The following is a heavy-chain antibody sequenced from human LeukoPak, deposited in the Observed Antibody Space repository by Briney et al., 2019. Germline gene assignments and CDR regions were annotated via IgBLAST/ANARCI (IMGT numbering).Heavy chain of an antibody. Sequence: PGGSLRLSCAASGFTFDNYAMHWVRQAPGKGLEWLSIISWNSGYIGYADSVEGRFTISRDNAKESLDLQMNSLRAEDTAFYYCAKVRGTYSSGYFFDYWGQGTLVTVSS. J-gene: IGHJ4*02. CDR3: AKVRGTYSSGYFFDY. CDR1: GFTFDNYA. D-gene: IGHD6-19*01. V-gene: IGHV3-9*01. CDR2: ISWNSGYI.